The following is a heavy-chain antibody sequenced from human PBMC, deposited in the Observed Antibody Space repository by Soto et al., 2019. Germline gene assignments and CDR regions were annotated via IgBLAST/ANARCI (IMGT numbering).Heavy chain of an antibody. J-gene: IGHJ4*02. D-gene: IGHD3-16*01. Sequence: SETLSLTCTVSGGSISSGGYYWSWIRQRPGKGLEWIGCVRYSGITYHNPSLRSRLTISVDTSNNQFSLRLSSVTAADTAVYYCARGYPKGDSLVTAPLLDYWGQGTLVTVSS. CDR1: GGSISSGGYY. CDR3: ARGYPKGDSLVTAPLLDY. V-gene: IGHV4-31*03. CDR2: VRYSGIT.